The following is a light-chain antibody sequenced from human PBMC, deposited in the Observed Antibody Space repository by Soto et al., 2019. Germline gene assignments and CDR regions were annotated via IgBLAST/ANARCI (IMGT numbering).Light chain of an antibody. CDR1: QSVSSSY. J-gene: IGKJ2*01. V-gene: IGKV3-20*01. CDR2: GAS. CDR3: QQYGSSPHRLKAKMYT. Sequence: EIVLTQSPGTLSLSPGERATLSCRASQSVSSSYLAWYQQKPGQAPRLLIYGASSRATGIPDRFSGSGSGTDFTLTISRLEPEDFAVYYCQQYGSSPHRLKAKMYTFGQGTKLEIK.